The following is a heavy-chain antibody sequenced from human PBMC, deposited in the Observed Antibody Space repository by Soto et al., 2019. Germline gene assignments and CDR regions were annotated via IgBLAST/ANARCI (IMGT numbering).Heavy chain of an antibody. Sequence: EVQLVESGGGLVKPGGSLRLSCAASGFTFSSYSMNWVRQAPGKGLEWVSYISSTPSYIYYADSVKGRFTISRDNAKNSXXLQMNSLRAEDTAVYYCARDRGCSGGSCYSKGMDVWGQGTTVTVSS. CDR1: GFTFSSYS. D-gene: IGHD2-15*01. CDR3: ARDRGCSGGSCYSKGMDV. CDR2: ISSTPSYI. J-gene: IGHJ6*02. V-gene: IGHV3-21*01.